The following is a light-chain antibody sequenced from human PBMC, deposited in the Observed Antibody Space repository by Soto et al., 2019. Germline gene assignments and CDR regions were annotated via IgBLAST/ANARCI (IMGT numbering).Light chain of an antibody. CDR1: QGIGSY. J-gene: IGKJ3*01. CDR2: AAS. V-gene: IGKV1-9*01. CDR3: QQLNSYPRIT. Sequence: IQLTQSPSSLSASVGDRVTITCRASQGIGSYLAWYQQKPGKAPKLLIYAASTLQSGVPSRFSGSGSGTDFTLTISSLQPEDFATYYCQQLNSYPRITFGPGTKVDIQ.